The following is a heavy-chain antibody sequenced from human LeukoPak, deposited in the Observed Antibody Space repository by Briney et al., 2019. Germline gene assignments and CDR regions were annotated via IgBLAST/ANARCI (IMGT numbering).Heavy chain of an antibody. Sequence: PSETLSLTCTVSGGSVNSGTYYWSSIRQPPGKGLEWIGYIYFSGSTNYNPSLKSRVTISVDTSKNQFSLKLSSVTAADTAVYYCARARNSGSYHYWGQGTLVTVSS. CDR3: ARARNSGSYHY. J-gene: IGHJ4*02. V-gene: IGHV4-61*01. CDR2: IYFSGST. CDR1: GGSVNSGTYY. D-gene: IGHD1-26*01.